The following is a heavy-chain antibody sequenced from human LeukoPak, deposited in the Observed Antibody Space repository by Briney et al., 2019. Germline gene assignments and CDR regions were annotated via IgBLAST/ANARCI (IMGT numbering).Heavy chain of an antibody. Sequence: GGSLRLSCAASKFAFSSYAMSWVRQAPGKGLEWVSSISSSSSYIYYADSVKGRFTISRDNAKNSLYLQMNSLRAEDTAVYYCARDPTAGGVGATHYWGQGTLVTVSS. CDR2: ISSSSSYI. D-gene: IGHD1-26*01. CDR1: KFAFSSYA. V-gene: IGHV3-21*01. CDR3: ARDPTAGGVGATHY. J-gene: IGHJ4*02.